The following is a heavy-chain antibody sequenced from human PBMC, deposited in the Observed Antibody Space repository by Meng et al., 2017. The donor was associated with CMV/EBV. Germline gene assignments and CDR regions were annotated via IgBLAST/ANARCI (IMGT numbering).Heavy chain of an antibody. CDR2: INHSGST. J-gene: IGHJ5*02. D-gene: IGHD3-3*01. V-gene: IGHV4-34*01. CDR1: GGSFIGYY. Sequence: VHQQQWGAGLLKPSETLSLTCAVYGGSFIGYYWSWIRQPPGKGLEWIGEINHSGSTNYNPSLKSRVTISVDTSKNQFSLKLSSVTAADTAVYYCARGSRRLPRFNWFDPWGQGTLVTVSS. CDR3: ARGSRRLPRFNWFDP.